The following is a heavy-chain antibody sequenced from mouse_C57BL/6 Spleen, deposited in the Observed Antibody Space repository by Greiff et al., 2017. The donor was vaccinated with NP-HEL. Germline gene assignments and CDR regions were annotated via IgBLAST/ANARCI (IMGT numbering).Heavy chain of an antibody. CDR2: IDPENGDT. CDR3: TILYGNYPFDY. CDR1: GFNIQDDY. Sequence: VQLQQSGAELVRPGASVKLSCTASGFNIQDDYMHWVKQRPEQGLEWIGWIDPENGDTEYASKFQGKATITADTSSNTAYLQLSSLTSEDTAVYYCTILYGNYPFDYWGQGTTLTVSS. V-gene: IGHV14-4*01. J-gene: IGHJ2*01. D-gene: IGHD2-1*01.